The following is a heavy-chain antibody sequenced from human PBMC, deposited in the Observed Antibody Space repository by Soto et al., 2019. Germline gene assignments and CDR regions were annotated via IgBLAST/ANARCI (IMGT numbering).Heavy chain of an antibody. D-gene: IGHD3-10*01. J-gene: IGHJ4*02. CDR3: AHSSRETFWFGEFAPDY. Sequence: QITLKESGPTLVRPTQTLTLTCSFSGFALTISGEGVGWIRQPPGKALEWLAVIYWNDDVRYSPSLNSRLTITKDTSKNQVVLTVTNVDPVDTATYFCAHSSRETFWFGEFAPDYWGQGTLVIVSS. V-gene: IGHV2-5*01. CDR1: GFALTISGEG. CDR2: IYWNDDV.